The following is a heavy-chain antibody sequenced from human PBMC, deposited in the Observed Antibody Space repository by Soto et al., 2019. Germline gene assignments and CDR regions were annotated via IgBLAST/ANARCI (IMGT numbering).Heavy chain of an antibody. Sequence: RLSCAASGFTFSSYSMNWVRQAPGKGLEWVSSISSSSSYIYYADSVKGRFTISRDNAKNSLYLQMNSLRAEDTAVYYCASEEAAAAPELFDPWGQGTLVTVSS. J-gene: IGHJ5*02. CDR2: ISSSSSYI. D-gene: IGHD6-13*01. V-gene: IGHV3-21*01. CDR3: ASEEAAAAPELFDP. CDR1: GFTFSSYS.